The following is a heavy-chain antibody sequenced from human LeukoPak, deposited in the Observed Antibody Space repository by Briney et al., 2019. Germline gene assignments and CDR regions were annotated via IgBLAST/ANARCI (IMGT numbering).Heavy chain of an antibody. CDR3: AKDLYCSSTSCAFDY. J-gene: IGHJ4*02. CDR2: INAGNGNT. CDR1: GYTFTSYA. D-gene: IGHD2-2*01. V-gene: IGHV1-3*01. Sequence: GASVKVSCKASGYTFTSYAMHWVRQAPGQRLEWMGWINAGNGNTKYSQKFQGRVTITRDISASTAYMELSSLRSEDTAVYYCAKDLYCSSTSCAFDYWGQGTLVTVSS.